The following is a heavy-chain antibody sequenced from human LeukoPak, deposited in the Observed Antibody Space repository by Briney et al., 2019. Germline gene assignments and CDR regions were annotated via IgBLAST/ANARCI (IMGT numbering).Heavy chain of an antibody. D-gene: IGHD6-19*01. Sequence: PSETLSLTCAVYGGSFSGYYWSWIRQPPGKGLEWIGEINHSGSTNYNPSLESRVTISVDTSKNQFSLKLSSVTAADTAVYYCASRPGYSSGWYLYWGQGTLVTVSS. J-gene: IGHJ4*02. CDR3: ASRPGYSSGWYLY. CDR1: GGSFSGYY. V-gene: IGHV4-34*01. CDR2: INHSGST.